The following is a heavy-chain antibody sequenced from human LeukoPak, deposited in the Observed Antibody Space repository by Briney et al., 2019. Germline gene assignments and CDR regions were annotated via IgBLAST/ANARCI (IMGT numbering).Heavy chain of an antibody. CDR2: IFRADAT. J-gene: IGHJ6*03. CDR3: ARNIYYYYYMDV. Sequence: GGSLRLSCTASAFTVSDNYMSWVRQAPGKGLELVSIIFRADATYYADTVRGRFTISRDTSQNTLYLQMNSLRPEDTAAYYCARNIYYYYYMDVWGKGTTVTVSS. D-gene: IGHD2/OR15-2a*01. V-gene: IGHV3-66*02. CDR1: AFTVSDNY.